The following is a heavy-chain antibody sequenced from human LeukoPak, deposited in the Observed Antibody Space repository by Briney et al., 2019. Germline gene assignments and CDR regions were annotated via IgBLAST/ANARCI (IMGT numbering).Heavy chain of an antibody. CDR1: GGSVNSGSYY. V-gene: IGHV4-61*01. Sequence: PSETLSLTCTVSGGSVNSGSYYWNWIRQPPGKGLEWIGYIYYSGSTNYNPSLKSRVTISVDTSKNQFSLKLSSVTAADTAVYYCARDSGYSSPTYYFDYWGQGTLVTVSS. CDR2: IYYSGST. D-gene: IGHD6-13*01. CDR3: ARDSGYSSPTYYFDY. J-gene: IGHJ4*02.